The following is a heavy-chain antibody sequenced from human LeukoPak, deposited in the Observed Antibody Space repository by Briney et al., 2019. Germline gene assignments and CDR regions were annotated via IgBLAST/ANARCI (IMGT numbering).Heavy chain of an antibody. CDR2: SSASNGNT. V-gene: IGHV1-18*01. D-gene: IGHD3-9*01. J-gene: IGHJ4*02. CDR1: GYTFTSFG. CDR3: ARVNSPYYNILTGYFY. Sequence: GASVKVSRKASGYTFTSFGITWVRQAPGQGLEWVGWSSASNGNTKYAQKFQGRVAMTTDTSTSTAYMELSSLRSDDTAVYYCARVNSPYYNILTGYFYWDQGTLVTVSS.